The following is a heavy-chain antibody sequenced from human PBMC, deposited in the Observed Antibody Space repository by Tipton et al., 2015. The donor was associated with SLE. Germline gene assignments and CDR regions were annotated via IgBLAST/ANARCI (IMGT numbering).Heavy chain of an antibody. Sequence: TLSLTCTVSGGSINIRDYYWGWIRQPPGKGLEWIGSVYYSGDTYYNPSVKSRVTISVDTSKNQFSLKLSSVTAADTAVYYCARRIGEAFEIWGQGTMVTVSS. D-gene: IGHD3-10*01. CDR3: ARRIGEAFEI. V-gene: IGHV4-39*07. J-gene: IGHJ3*02. CDR2: VYYSGDT. CDR1: GGSINIRDYY.